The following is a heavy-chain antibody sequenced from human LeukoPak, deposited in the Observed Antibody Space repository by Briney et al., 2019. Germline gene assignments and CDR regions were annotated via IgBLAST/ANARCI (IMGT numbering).Heavy chain of an antibody. D-gene: IGHD3-10*01. V-gene: IGHV4-34*01. CDR2: INHSGST. CDR1: GGSVSGYY. Sequence: PSETLSLTCAVCGGSVSGYYWSWIRQPPGKGLEWIGEINHSGSTNYNPSIKSRVTISVDTSKNQFSLKLSSVTAADTAVYYCARWRITMVRGVNWVDPCGHRNLVTVSS. J-gene: IGHJ5*02. CDR3: ARWRITMVRGVNWVDP.